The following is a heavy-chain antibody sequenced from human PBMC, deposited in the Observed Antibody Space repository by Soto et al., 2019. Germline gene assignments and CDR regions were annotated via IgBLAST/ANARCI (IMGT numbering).Heavy chain of an antibody. CDR2: IYYSGST. D-gene: IGHD3-16*01. J-gene: IGHJ4*02. CDR1: GGSISDFY. V-gene: IGHV4-59*01. Sequence: PSETLSLTCTVSGGSISDFYWSWIRQPPGKGLEWIGYIYYSGSTNYNPSLKSRVTISVDTSKNQFSLNLRSMSPADTAVYYCARVGGLEAGPFAYWGPRTLVTVSS. CDR3: ARVGGLEAGPFAY.